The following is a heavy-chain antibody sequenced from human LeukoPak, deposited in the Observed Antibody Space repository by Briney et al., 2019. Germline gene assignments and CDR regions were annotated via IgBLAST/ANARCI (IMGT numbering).Heavy chain of an antibody. V-gene: IGHV3-7*01. CDR2: IKVDGSEE. CDR3: ARGYWYYFDY. D-gene: IGHD2-8*02. Sequence: GGSLRLSCAASGFTFSSYWMNWVRQAPGKGLEWVANIKVDGSEEYYTDSVKGRFTISRDNAKNSLYLQMNSLRAEDTAVYYCARGYWYYFDYWGQGTRVTVSS. CDR1: GFTFSSYW. J-gene: IGHJ4*02.